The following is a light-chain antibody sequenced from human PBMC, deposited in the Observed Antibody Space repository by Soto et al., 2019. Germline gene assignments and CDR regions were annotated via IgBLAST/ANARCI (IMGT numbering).Light chain of an antibody. Sequence: IVLTQSPATLSLSPGRRATLSCRASQSVSSYLAWYQQKPGQAPRLLIYNASNRATGIPARFSGSRSGTDFTLTISSLEPEDFAVYYCQQRSIWPLLTFGAGTKVDIK. CDR2: NAS. CDR1: QSVSSY. J-gene: IGKJ4*01. V-gene: IGKV3-11*01. CDR3: QQRSIWPLLT.